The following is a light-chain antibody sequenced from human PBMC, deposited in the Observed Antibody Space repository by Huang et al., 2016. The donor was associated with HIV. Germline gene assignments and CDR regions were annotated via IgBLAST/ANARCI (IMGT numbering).Light chain of an antibody. CDR3: QQFKNYPLT. V-gene: IGKV1D-13*01. J-gene: IGKJ4*01. Sequence: AIQLTQSPSFLSASVGDRVTITCRASQDITEALAWYQQKPGKPPKVLIYDASSLESGVPSRFSGSVSGADFTLTISSLQPEDFATYYCQQFKNYPLTFGGGTKVEVK. CDR2: DAS. CDR1: QDITEA.